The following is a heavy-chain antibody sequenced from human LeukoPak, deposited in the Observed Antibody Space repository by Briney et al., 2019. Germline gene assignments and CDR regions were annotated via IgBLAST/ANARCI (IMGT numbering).Heavy chain of an antibody. CDR1: GGSISSGGYY. J-gene: IGHJ5*02. CDR2: TYYSGST. D-gene: IGHD1-26*01. V-gene: IGHV4-31*03. Sequence: SQTLSLTCTVSGGSISSGGYYWSWIRQHPGKGLEWIGYTYYSGSTYYNPSLKSRVTISVDTSKNQFSLKLSSVTAADTAVYYCARDSWELRGWFDPWGQGTLVTVSS. CDR3: ARDSWELRGWFDP.